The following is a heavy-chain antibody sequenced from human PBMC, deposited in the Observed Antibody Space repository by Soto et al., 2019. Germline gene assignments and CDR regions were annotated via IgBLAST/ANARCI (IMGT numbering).Heavy chain of an antibody. CDR1: GYTFTSYD. CDR3: ARGIKYGAYSRWFDP. J-gene: IGHJ5*02. V-gene: IGHV1-8*01. D-gene: IGHD4-17*01. CDR2: MNPNSGNT. Sequence: QVQLVQSGAEVKKPGASVKVSCKASGYTFTSYDINWVRQATGQGLEYLGWMNPNSGNTAYVQKFQGRVTMTWGTSITTASMELSSLRSEDTAVYFCARGIKYGAYSRWFDPWGQGTLVTVSS.